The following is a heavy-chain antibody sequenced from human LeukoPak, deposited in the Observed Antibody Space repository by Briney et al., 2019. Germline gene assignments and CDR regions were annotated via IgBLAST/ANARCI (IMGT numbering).Heavy chain of an antibody. CDR3: ARVSGGTVTMRFDP. Sequence: GGSLRLSCAASGFTFSSYEMNWVRQAPGKGLEWVSYISSSGSTIYYADSVKGRFTISRDSAKNSLYLQMNSLRAEDTAVYYCARVSGGTVTMRFDPWGQGTLVTVSS. CDR2: ISSSGSTI. J-gene: IGHJ5*02. CDR1: GFTFSSYE. D-gene: IGHD4-17*01. V-gene: IGHV3-48*03.